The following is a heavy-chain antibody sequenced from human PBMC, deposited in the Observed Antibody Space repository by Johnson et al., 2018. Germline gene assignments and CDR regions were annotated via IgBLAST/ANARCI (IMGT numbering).Heavy chain of an antibody. D-gene: IGHD6-19*01. Sequence: QVQLQQSGAEVKKPGSSVNVSCKASGGTFSSYGITWVRQAPGQGLEWLGEIMPIFGTPNYAQKFQDSVIITADESTSTAYMELTSLRSEDTAFYYCARHKYNTGWADWGQGTLLTVSS. J-gene: IGHJ4*02. CDR2: IMPIFGTP. CDR3: ARHKYNTGWAD. V-gene: IGHV1-69*01. CDR1: GGTFSSYG.